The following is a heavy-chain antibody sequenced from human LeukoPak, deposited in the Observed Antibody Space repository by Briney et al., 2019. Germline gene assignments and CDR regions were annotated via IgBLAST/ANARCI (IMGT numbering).Heavy chain of an antibody. CDR1: GFTFSSSE. D-gene: IGHD6-13*01. J-gene: IGHJ4*02. V-gene: IGHV3-48*03. CDR3: ARSGQHLFDF. Sequence: GGSLRLSCTASGFTFSSSEMNWVRQAPGKGLEWVSYISSSGGTISYADSLKGRFTISRDNAKNSLYLQMNSLRAEDTAIYYCARSGQHLFDFWGQGTLVTVSS. CDR2: ISSSGGTI.